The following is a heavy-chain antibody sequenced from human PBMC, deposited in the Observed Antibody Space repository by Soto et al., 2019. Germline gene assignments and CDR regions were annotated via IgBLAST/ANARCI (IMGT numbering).Heavy chain of an antibody. CDR3: ARRSSGWYFDY. D-gene: IGHD6-19*01. CDR1: GFSFSSYA. Sequence: EVQLLESGGGLVQPGGSLRLSCAASGFSFSSYAMNWVRQAPGKGLEWVSVISGSGDSTYYADSVKGRFTISRDNSKNTLYLQMIGLRAEDTAVYYCARRSSGWYFDYWGQGPLVIVSS. J-gene: IGHJ4*02. CDR2: ISGSGDST. V-gene: IGHV3-23*01.